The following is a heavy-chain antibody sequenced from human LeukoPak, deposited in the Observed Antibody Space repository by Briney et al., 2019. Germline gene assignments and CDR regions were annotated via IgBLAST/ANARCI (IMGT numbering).Heavy chain of an antibody. CDR2: ISDSGNT. CDR1: GFTLSSYA. V-gene: IGHV3-23*01. D-gene: IGHD2-21*01. Sequence: GGSLRLSCAASGFTLSSYAMSWVRQAPGKGLEWVSAISDSGNTYHADSVKGRFTISRNSSKNTLFLQMNRLRPEDAAVYYCAKAPVTTCRGAYCYPFDYWGQGTLVTVSS. J-gene: IGHJ4*02. CDR3: AKAPVTTCRGAYCYPFDY.